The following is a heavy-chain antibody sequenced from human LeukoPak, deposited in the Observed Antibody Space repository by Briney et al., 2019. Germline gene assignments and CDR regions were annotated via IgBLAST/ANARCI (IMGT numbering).Heavy chain of an antibody. J-gene: IGHJ4*02. CDR2: ISSSSSYI. Sequence: PGGSLRLSCAASGFTFSSYSMNWVRQAPGKGLEWVSSISSSSSYIYYADSVKGRFTISRDNAKNSLYLQMNSPRAEDTAVYYCARATDRHLLAIDYWGQGTLVTVSS. D-gene: IGHD3-3*01. V-gene: IGHV3-21*01. CDR1: GFTFSSYS. CDR3: ARATDRHLLAIDY.